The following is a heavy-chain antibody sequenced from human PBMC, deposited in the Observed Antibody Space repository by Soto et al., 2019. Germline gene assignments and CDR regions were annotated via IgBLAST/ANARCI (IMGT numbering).Heavy chain of an antibody. D-gene: IGHD3-10*01. J-gene: IGHJ3*02. V-gene: IGHV3-30*18. CDR3: AKDPKGAIRGESAFDI. Sequence: QVQLVESGGGVVQPGRSLRLSCAASGFTFSSYGMHWVRQAPGKGLEWVAVISYDGSNKYYADSVKGRFTISRDNSKNTLYLQMNRLRAEDTAVYYCAKDPKGAIRGESAFDIWGQGTMVTVSS. CDR1: GFTFSSYG. CDR2: ISYDGSNK.